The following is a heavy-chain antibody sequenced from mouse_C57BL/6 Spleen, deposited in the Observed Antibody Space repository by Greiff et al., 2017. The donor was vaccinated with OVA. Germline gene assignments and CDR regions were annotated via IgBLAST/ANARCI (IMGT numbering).Heavy chain of an antibody. J-gene: IGHJ2*01. D-gene: IGHD1-1*01. V-gene: IGHV1-26*01. CDR3: ERDTTVVATRGYFDY. CDR2: INPNNGGT. CDR1: GYTFTDYY. Sequence: DVQLHQSGPELVKPGASVKISCKASGYTFTDYYMNWVKQSHGKSLEWIGDINPNNGGTSYNQKFKGKATLTVDKSSSTAYMELRSLTSEDSAVYYCERDTTVVATRGYFDYWGQGTTLTVSS.